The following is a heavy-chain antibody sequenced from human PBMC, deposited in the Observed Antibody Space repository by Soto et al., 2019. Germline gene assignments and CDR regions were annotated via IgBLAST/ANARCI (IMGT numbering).Heavy chain of an antibody. CDR1: GGSFSGYY. J-gene: IGHJ3*02. V-gene: IGHV4-34*01. D-gene: IGHD6-19*01. Sequence: SETLSLTCAVYGGSFSGYYWSWIRQNPGKGLEWIGEINHSGSTNYNPSLKSRVTISVDTSKNQFSLKLSSVTAAVTAVYYCARGTTVAGHAFDIWGQETMVTVSS. CDR2: INHSGST. CDR3: ARGTTVAGHAFDI.